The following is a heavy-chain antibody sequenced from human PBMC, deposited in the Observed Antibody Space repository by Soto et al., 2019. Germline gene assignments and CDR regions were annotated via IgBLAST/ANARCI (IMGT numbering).Heavy chain of an antibody. CDR3: ARDQGRFGDFNWFDP. V-gene: IGHV4-30-2*01. CDR1: GGSISGGGYS. D-gene: IGHD3-10*01. Sequence: SETLSLTCAVSGGSISGGGYSWSCIRKPPWKGLELIVYIYHSGSTYYNPSLKIRVTISVDRSKNQFSLKLSSVTAADTAVYYCARDQGRFGDFNWFDPCGQGTLVTV. J-gene: IGHJ5*02. CDR2: IYHSGST.